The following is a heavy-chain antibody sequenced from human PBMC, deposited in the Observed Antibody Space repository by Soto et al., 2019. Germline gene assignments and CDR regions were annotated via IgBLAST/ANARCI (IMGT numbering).Heavy chain of an antibody. Sequence: GSLRLSCAASGFTFSSYSMNWVRQAPGKGLEWVSSISSSSSYIYYADSVKGRFTISRDNAKNSLYLQMNSLRAEDTAVYYCARGGAARGYYYYGMDVWGQGTTGTVSS. D-gene: IGHD1-26*01. CDR1: GFTFSSYS. J-gene: IGHJ6*02. CDR2: ISSSSSYI. CDR3: ARGGAARGYYYYGMDV. V-gene: IGHV3-21*01.